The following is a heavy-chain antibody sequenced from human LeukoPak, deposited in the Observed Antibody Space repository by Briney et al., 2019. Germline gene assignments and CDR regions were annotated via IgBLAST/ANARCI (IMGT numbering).Heavy chain of an antibody. V-gene: IGHV3-66*01. J-gene: IGHJ5*01. D-gene: IGHD3-22*01. CDR3: ARDDYYDSSGPPDS. CDR2: IHSGGAT. CDR1: GFTVSSSY. Sequence: SGGSLRLSCAASGFTVSSSYMSWVRQAPGKGLEWVSVIHSGGATYYADSVKGRFTVSRDNSKNTLYLQMNSLRAEDTAVYYCARDDYYDSSGPPDSWGQGTLVTVSS.